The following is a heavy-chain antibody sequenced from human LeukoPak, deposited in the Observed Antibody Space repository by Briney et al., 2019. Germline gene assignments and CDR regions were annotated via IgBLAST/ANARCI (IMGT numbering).Heavy chain of an antibody. J-gene: IGHJ6*02. CDR1: GFTFSSYS. V-gene: IGHV3-48*01. Sequence: GGSLRLSCAASGFTFSSYSMNWVRQAPGKGLEWVSYISSSSSTIYYADSVKGRFTISRDNAKNSLYLQMNSLRAEDTAVYYCARVGYYDSRGMDAWGQGTTVTVSS. D-gene: IGHD3-22*01. CDR3: ARVGYYDSRGMDA. CDR2: ISSSSSTI.